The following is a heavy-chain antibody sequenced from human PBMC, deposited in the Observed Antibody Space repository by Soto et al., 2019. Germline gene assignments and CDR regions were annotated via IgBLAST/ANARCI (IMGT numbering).Heavy chain of an antibody. D-gene: IGHD6-19*01. V-gene: IGHV1-2*02. CDR3: ARPPGYISDWYYFDL. CDR1: GYTFIDYY. Sequence: QVQLVQSGAEVKKPGASVKVSCEASGYTFIDYYMHWVRQAPGQGFEWMGRISPTSGGTNYAQKFQGRFTMTWDTSLNTAYMELSSLMSEDTAVYYCARPPGYISDWYYFDLWGQGTLVTVSS. J-gene: IGHJ4*02. CDR2: ISPTSGGT.